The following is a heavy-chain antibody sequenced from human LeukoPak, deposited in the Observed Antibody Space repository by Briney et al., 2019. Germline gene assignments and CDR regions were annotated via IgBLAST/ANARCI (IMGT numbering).Heavy chain of an antibody. V-gene: IGHV3-11*01. CDR1: GFTFSDYY. CDR2: ISSSGSTI. Sequence: GGSLRLSCAASGFTFSDYYMSWIRQAPGKGLEWVSYISSSGSTIYYADSVKGRFTISRDNAKNSLYLQMNSLRAEDTAVYYCARDPPAGIVGATNRRPGDYYYGMDVWGQGTTVTVSS. J-gene: IGHJ6*02. CDR3: ARDPPAGIVGATNRRPGDYYYGMDV. D-gene: IGHD1-26*01.